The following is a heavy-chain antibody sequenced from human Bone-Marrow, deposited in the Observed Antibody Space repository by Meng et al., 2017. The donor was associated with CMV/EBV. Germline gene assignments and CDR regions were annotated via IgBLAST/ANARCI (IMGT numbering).Heavy chain of an antibody. Sequence: GESLKISCKGSGYSFTSYWIGWVRQMPGKGLEWMGIIYPGDSDTRYSPSFQGQVTISADKSISTAYLQWSSLKASDTAMYYCARLGYSGSSDYYYGMDVWGQGTTVTVYS. J-gene: IGHJ6*01. CDR1: GYSFTSYW. V-gene: IGHV5-51*01. CDR3: ARLGYSGSSDYYYGMDV. D-gene: IGHD1-26*01. CDR2: IYPGDSDT.